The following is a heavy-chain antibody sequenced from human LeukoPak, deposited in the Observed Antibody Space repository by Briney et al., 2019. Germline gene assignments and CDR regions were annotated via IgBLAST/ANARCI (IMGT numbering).Heavy chain of an antibody. J-gene: IGHJ6*03. CDR1: GLTFSSYT. V-gene: IGHV3-48*01. CDR3: ARGIAARPSSYYYYYMDV. Sequence: GGSLRLSCAASGLTFSSYTMNWVRQAPGKGLEWVSYISSSSSTIYYADSVKGRFTISRDNAKNSLYLQMNSLRAEDTAVYYRARGIAARPSSYYYYYMDVWGKGTKVTVSS. CDR2: ISSSSSTI. D-gene: IGHD6-6*01.